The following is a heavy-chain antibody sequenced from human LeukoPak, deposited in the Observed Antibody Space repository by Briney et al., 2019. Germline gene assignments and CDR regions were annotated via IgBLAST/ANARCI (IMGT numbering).Heavy chain of an antibody. CDR1: GFSVSNNY. CDR2: ISGSGGST. Sequence: PGGSLRLSCAASGFSVSNNYMRWVRQAPGKGLEWVSAISGSGGSTYYADSVKGRFTISRDNSKNTLYLQMNSLRAEDTAVYYCAKVGYSGYENEYYFDYWGQGTLVTVSS. D-gene: IGHD5-12*01. J-gene: IGHJ4*02. V-gene: IGHV3-23*01. CDR3: AKVGYSGYENEYYFDY.